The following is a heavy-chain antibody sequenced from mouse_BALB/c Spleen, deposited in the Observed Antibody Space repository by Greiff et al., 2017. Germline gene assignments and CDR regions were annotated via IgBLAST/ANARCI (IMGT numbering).Heavy chain of an antibody. Sequence: VQLQQSGAELAKPGASVKMSCKASGYTFTSYWMHWVKQRPGQGLEWIGYINPSTGYTEYNQKFKDKATLTADKSSSTAYMQLSSLTSEDSAVYYCARTSWLLRTNYLDYWGQGTTLTVSS. CDR1: GYTFTSYW. CDR2: INPSTGYT. V-gene: IGHV1-7*01. CDR3: ARTSWLLRTNYLDY. D-gene: IGHD2-3*01. J-gene: IGHJ2*01.